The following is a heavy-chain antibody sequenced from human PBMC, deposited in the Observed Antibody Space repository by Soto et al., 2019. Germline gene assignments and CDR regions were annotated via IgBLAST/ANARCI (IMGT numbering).Heavy chain of an antibody. J-gene: IGHJ5*02. V-gene: IGHV6-1*01. Sequence: QTLSLTCVISGDSVSSYSAAWNWIRQSPSGGLEWLGRTYYRSRFFSDYAESVKSRIIINPDTSKNQFSLQLKSVTPEDTAVYYCVRDRYSSSGWFDPWGQGTPVTVSS. CDR1: GDSVSSYSAA. D-gene: IGHD3-10*01. CDR2: TYYRSRFFS. CDR3: VRDRYSSSGWFDP.